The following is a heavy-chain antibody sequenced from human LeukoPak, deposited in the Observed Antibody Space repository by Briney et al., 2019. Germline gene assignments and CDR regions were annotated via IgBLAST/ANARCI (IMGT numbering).Heavy chain of an antibody. J-gene: IGHJ4*02. D-gene: IGHD3-10*01. CDR3: AKDQAGTWGLDY. CDR2: LRPNGSNN. CDR1: GFTPSAFG. Sequence: GGSLRLSCVASGFTPSAFGMHWVRQAPGKGLEWVAFLRPNGSNNYVDSVKGRFAISRDNSKNTLYLQMNGLRTEDTAFYYCAKDQAGTWGLDYWGQGTLVTVSS. V-gene: IGHV3-30*02.